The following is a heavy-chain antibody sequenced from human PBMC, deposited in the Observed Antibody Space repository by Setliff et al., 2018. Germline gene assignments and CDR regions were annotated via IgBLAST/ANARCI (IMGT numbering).Heavy chain of an antibody. Sequence: ASVKVSCKASGGTFSIYTISWVRQAPGQGLEWMGWISAYNGNTNYAQKLQGRVTMTTDTSTSTAYMELRSLRSDDTAVYYCAGDGEYDYGDYVRFDYWGQGTLVTVSS. J-gene: IGHJ4*02. V-gene: IGHV1-18*01. CDR3: AGDGEYDYGDYVRFDY. D-gene: IGHD4-17*01. CDR2: ISAYNGNT. CDR1: GGTFSIYT.